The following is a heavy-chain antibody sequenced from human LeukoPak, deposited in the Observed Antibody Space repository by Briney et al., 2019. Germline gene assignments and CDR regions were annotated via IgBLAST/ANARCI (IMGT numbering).Heavy chain of an antibody. CDR1: GGSISSGGYY. Sequence: PSETLSLTCTVSGGSISSGGYYWSWIRQHPGKGLEWIGYIYYSGSTYYNPSLKSRVTISVDTSKNQFSLKLSSVTAADTAVYYCARYRIAAAGTLDYWGQGTLVTVSS. D-gene: IGHD6-13*01. CDR3: ARYRIAAAGTLDY. CDR2: IYYSGST. J-gene: IGHJ4*02. V-gene: IGHV4-31*03.